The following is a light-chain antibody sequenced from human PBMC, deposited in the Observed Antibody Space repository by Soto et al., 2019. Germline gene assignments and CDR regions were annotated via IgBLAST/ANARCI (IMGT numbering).Light chain of an antibody. Sequence: DIQMNQSPSSLSASVGDRVTITCRASQSISSYLNWYQQKPGKAPKLLIYAASSLQRGVPSRFSGSGSGTNFTLTISSLQPEYFATYYCQQSYSTPPVTFGGGTKVEIK. CDR1: QSISSY. J-gene: IGKJ4*01. V-gene: IGKV1-39*01. CDR2: AAS. CDR3: QQSYSTPPVT.